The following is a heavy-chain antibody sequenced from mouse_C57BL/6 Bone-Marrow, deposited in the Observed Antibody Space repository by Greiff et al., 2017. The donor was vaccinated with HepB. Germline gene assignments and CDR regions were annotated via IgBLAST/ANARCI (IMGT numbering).Heavy chain of an antibody. J-gene: IGHJ4*01. V-gene: IGHV1-19*01. CDR1: GYTFTDYY. CDR3: ARGAFITTVVPYAMDY. CDR2: INPYNGGT. D-gene: IGHD1-1*01. Sequence: EVQLQQSGPVLVKPGASVKMSCKASGYTFTDYYMNWVKQSHGKSLEWIGVINPYNGGTSYNQKFKGKATLTVDKSSSTAYMELNSLTSEDSAVYYFARGAFITTVVPYAMDYWGQGTSVTVSS.